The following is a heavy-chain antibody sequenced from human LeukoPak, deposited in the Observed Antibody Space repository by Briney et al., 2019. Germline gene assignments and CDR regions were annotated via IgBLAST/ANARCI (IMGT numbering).Heavy chain of an antibody. Sequence: PGGSLRLSCADSGFTFSSYSMNWVRQAPGKGLEWVSSISSSSSYIYYADSVKGRFTISRDNAKNSLYLQMNSLRAEDTAVYYCARDGRSGYGFDYWGQGTLVTVSS. V-gene: IGHV3-21*01. CDR2: ISSSSSYI. CDR1: GFTFSSYS. CDR3: ARDGRSGYGFDY. J-gene: IGHJ4*02. D-gene: IGHD5-12*01.